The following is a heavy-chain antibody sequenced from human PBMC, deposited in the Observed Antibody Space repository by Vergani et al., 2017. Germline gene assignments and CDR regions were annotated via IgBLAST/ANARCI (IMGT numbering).Heavy chain of an antibody. CDR3: AKGKVEPQVVFDY. CDR2: ISWNSGSI. Sequence: EVQLVESGGGSVQPGRSLRLSCAASAFTFDDYAMHWVRHGPGEGLEWVSGISWNSGSIGYADSVKGRFTISRDNAKNSLYLQMNSLRAEDTALYYCAKGKVEPQVVFDYWGQGTLVSVSS. CDR1: AFTFDDYA. J-gene: IGHJ4*02. D-gene: IGHD6-25*01. V-gene: IGHV3-9*01.